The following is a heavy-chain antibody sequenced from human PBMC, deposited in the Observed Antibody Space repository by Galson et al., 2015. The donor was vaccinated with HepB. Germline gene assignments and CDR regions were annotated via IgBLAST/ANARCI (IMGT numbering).Heavy chain of an antibody. CDR1: GGSISSSSSY. D-gene: IGHD3/OR15-3a*01. CDR3: ARGKHSGLGTDAFDI. J-gene: IGHJ3*02. V-gene: IGHV4-39*02. Sequence: LSLTCTVSGGSISSSSSYWVWIRQPPGKGLEWIGTINYSGSTYYNPSLKSRVTISVDTSKIRFSLRLSSVTAADTAVYYCARGKHSGLGTDAFDIWDQGTMVTVSS. CDR2: INYSGST.